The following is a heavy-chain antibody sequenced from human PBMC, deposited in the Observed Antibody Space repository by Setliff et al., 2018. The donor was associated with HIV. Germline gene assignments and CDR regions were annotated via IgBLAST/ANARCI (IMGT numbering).Heavy chain of an antibody. CDR1: GYSFTSYW. D-gene: IGHD2-21*02. V-gene: IGHV5-51*01. CDR2: IYPGDSDT. CDR3: ARLYGGDCYLARDAFDI. Sequence: GESLKISCKGSGYSFTSYWIGWVRQMPGKGLEWMGIIYPGDSDTRYSPSFQGQVTISADKSISTAYLQWSSLKASDTAMYYCARLYGGDCYLARDAFDIWGQGTMVTVSS. J-gene: IGHJ3*02.